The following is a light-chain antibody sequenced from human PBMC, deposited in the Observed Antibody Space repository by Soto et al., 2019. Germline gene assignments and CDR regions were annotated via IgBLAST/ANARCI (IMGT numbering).Light chain of an antibody. J-gene: IGKJ1*01. CDR2: GVS. Sequence: IVLTQSPGTLSLSPGERATLSCRASQSGSDSYLAWYQQKPGQPPRLLIYGVSSRGYGIPDRFSGSGSGTDFTLTISRLEPEDFAVYYCQQRSNWPPWTFGQGTKVDIK. CDR3: QQRSNWPPWT. CDR1: QSGSDSY. V-gene: IGKV3D-20*02.